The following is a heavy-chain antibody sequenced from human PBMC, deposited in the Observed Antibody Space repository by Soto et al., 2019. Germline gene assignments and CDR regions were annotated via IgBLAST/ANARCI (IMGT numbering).Heavy chain of an antibody. D-gene: IGHD1-26*01. CDR2: ISYDGSNK. CDR1: GFTFSSYG. Sequence: QVQLVESGGGVVQPGRSLRLSCAASGFTFSSYGMHWVRQAPGKGLEWVAVISYDGSNKYYADSVKGRFTISRDNSKKTLYLQMNSLRAEDTAVYYCAKDWEGAFDIWGQGTMVTVSS. J-gene: IGHJ3*02. V-gene: IGHV3-30*18. CDR3: AKDWEGAFDI.